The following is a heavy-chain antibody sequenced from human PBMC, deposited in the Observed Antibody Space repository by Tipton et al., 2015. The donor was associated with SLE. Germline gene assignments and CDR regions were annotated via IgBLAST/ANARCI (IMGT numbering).Heavy chain of an antibody. CDR2: IYTSGST. CDR3: ARVLWFGEADWYFDL. Sequence: TLSLTCTVSGGSISSYYWSWIRQPAGKVLEWIGRIYTSGSTNYNPSLKSRVTMSVDMSKNQFSLKLNSVTAADTAVYYCARVLWFGEADWYFDLWGRGTLVTVSS. J-gene: IGHJ2*01. CDR1: GGSISSYY. D-gene: IGHD3-10*01. V-gene: IGHV4-4*07.